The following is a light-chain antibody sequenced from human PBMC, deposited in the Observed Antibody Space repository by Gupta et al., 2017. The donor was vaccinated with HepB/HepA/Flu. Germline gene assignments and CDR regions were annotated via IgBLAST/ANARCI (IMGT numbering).Light chain of an antibody. CDR1: IWGDKS. Sequence: SYALTQPPSVVASSGQTASITSSGDIWGDKSGCWYQQKPGQSPELVIYQDSKRPSGIPERFFGSNSGNTASLTISGIQAMDEADYYCQALESSNAWVFGGGTKLTVL. J-gene: IGLJ2*01. V-gene: IGLV3-1*01. CDR2: QDS. CDR3: QALESSNAWV.